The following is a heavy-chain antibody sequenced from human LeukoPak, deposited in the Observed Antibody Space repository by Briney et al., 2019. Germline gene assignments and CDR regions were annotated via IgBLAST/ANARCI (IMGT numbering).Heavy chain of an antibody. V-gene: IGHV4-34*01. CDR2: IYYSGST. D-gene: IGHD3-9*01. CDR3: ASHPYVRYFDWLASDY. Sequence: SETLSLTCAVYGGTFSGYNWNWIRQPPGKGLEWIGSIYYSGSTYYNPSLKSRVTISVDTSKNQFSLKLSSVTAADTAVYYCASHPYVRYFDWLASDYWGQGTLVTVSS. CDR1: GGTFSGYN. J-gene: IGHJ4*02.